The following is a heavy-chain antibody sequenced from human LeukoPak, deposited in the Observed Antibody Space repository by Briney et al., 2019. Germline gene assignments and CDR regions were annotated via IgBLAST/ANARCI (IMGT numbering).Heavy chain of an antibody. Sequence: GRSLRLSCAASGFTFSSYGMHWVRQAPGKGLEWVAVISYDGSNKYYADSLKGRFTISRDNARNLLYLQMNSLRAEDTAVYYCATHYGNDAFDIWGQGTMVTVSS. D-gene: IGHD4-17*01. CDR1: GFTFSSYG. CDR3: ATHYGNDAFDI. J-gene: IGHJ3*02. V-gene: IGHV3-30*03. CDR2: ISYDGSNK.